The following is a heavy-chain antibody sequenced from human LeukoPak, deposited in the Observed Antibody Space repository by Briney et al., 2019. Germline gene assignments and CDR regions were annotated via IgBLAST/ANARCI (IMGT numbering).Heavy chain of an antibody. D-gene: IGHD6-13*01. CDR2: INPNSCGT. CDR1: GYTFTGYY. J-gene: IGHJ4*02. V-gene: IGHV1-2*02. Sequence: ASVNVSCKASGYTFTGYYMHWVRQAPGQGLDGMGWINPNSCGTNYAQKFQGRVTMTRDPSISTAYMELSRLRSDDTAVYYCARPYSSSWFDPFDYWGQGTLVTVSS. CDR3: ARPYSSSWFDPFDY.